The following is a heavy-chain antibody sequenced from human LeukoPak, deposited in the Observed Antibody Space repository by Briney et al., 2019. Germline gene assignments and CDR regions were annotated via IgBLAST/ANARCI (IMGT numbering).Heavy chain of an antibody. V-gene: IGHV1-18*01. Sequence: ASVKVSCKASGYTFTSYGISWVRQAPGQGLEWMGWISAYNGNTNYAQKLQGRVTMTTDTSTSTAYMELRSLRSDDTAVYYCARELYDFWSGYYNPKDAFDNWGQGTMVTVSS. CDR1: GYTFTSYG. D-gene: IGHD3-3*01. CDR2: ISAYNGNT. J-gene: IGHJ3*02. CDR3: ARELYDFWSGYYNPKDAFDN.